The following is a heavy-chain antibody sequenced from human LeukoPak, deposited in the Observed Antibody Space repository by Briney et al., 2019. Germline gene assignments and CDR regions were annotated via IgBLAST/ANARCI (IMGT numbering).Heavy chain of an antibody. D-gene: IGHD2-2*01. Sequence: SVKVSCKASGGTFSSYAISWVRQAPGQGLEWMGGIIPIFGTANYAQKFQGRVTITADESTSTAYMELSSLRSEDTAVYYCARVVVPGYDAFDIWGQGTMVTVSS. CDR3: ARVVVPGYDAFDI. J-gene: IGHJ3*02. CDR1: GGTFSSYA. V-gene: IGHV1-69*13. CDR2: IIPIFGTA.